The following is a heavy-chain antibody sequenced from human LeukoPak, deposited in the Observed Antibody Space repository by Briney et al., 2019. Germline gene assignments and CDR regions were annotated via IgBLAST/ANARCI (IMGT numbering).Heavy chain of an antibody. J-gene: IGHJ6*03. Sequence: ASVKVSCKASGYTFTGYYMHWVRQAPGQGLEWMGWINPNSGGTNYAQKFQGRVTMTRDTSINTAYMELSRLRSDDTAVYYCARDGYRVVVVAATLNYYMDVWGKGTTATVSS. D-gene: IGHD2-15*01. CDR3: ARDGYRVVVVAATLNYYMDV. CDR2: INPNSGGT. V-gene: IGHV1-2*02. CDR1: GYTFTGYY.